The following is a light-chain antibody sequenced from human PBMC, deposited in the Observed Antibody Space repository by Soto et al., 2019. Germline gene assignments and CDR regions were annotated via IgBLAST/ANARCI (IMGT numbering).Light chain of an antibody. Sequence: DIQMTQSPSTLSASVGARVTITCRASQSISSWLAWYQQKPGKAPKLLIYDASSLESGVQSRFSGSGSGTDVTPACRSLQRDYFGTYYCRQYNSYSWTFRQGTKVQIK. V-gene: IGKV1-5*01. CDR3: RQYNSYSWT. CDR2: DAS. CDR1: QSISSW. J-gene: IGKJ1*01.